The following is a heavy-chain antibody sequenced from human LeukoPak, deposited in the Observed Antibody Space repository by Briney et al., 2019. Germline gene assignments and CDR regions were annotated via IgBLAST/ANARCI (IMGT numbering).Heavy chain of an antibody. Sequence: SETLSLTCTVSGGSISSYYWSWIRQSPGKGLEWIGYIYYSGSTNYNPSLKSRVTISVDTSKNQFSLKLSFVTAADTAVYYCARQRFLEWYFDYWGQGTLVTVSS. CDR1: GGSISSYY. CDR2: IYYSGST. V-gene: IGHV4-59*08. CDR3: ARQRFLEWYFDY. D-gene: IGHD3-3*01. J-gene: IGHJ4*02.